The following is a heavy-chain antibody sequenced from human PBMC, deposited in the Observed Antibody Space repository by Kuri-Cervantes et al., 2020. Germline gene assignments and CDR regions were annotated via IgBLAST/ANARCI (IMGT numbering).Heavy chain of an antibody. V-gene: IGHV3-33*01. CDR2: IWYDGSNK. J-gene: IGHJ4*02. D-gene: IGHD6-6*01. CDR1: GFTFSSYG. CDR3: ARDFLQYSSSWGLDY. Sequence: GESLKISCAASGFTFSSYGMHWVRQAPGKGLEWVAVIWYDGSNKYYADSVKGRFTISRDNSKNTLYLQMNSLRAEDTAVYYRARDFLQYSSSWGLDYWGQGTLVTVSS.